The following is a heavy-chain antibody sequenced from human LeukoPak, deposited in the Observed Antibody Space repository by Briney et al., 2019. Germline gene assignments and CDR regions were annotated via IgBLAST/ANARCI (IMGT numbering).Heavy chain of an antibody. Sequence: SVKVSCKASGYTFTSYEINWVRQATGHGLEWMGWMNPDSGDTAYAQKFQGRITMTRSTSITTAYMELSSLRSEDTAVYYCGRGLGSYDSSELTWPMISLWGQGTQVTVSS. V-gene: IGHV1-8*01. CDR1: GYTFTSYE. D-gene: IGHD3-22*01. CDR2: MNPDSGDT. CDR3: GRGLGSYDSSELTWPMISL. J-gene: IGHJ4*02.